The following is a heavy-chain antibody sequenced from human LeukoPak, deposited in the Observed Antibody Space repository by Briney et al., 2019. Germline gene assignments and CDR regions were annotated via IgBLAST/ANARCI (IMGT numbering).Heavy chain of an antibody. CDR2: ISGSGGST. V-gene: IGHV3-23*01. J-gene: IGHJ4*02. CDR3: AKFRIQLWLREFDY. CDR1: GFPFSSYA. Sequence: GSLSLSCAASGFPFSSYAMSWVRQAPGKGLEWVSAISGSGGSTYYADSVKGRFTISRDNSKTTLYLQMNSLRAEDTAVYYCAKFRIQLWLREFDYWGQGTLVTVSS. D-gene: IGHD5-18*01.